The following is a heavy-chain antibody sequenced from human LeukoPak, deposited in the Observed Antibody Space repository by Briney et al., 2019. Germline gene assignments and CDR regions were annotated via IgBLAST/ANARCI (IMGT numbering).Heavy chain of an antibody. CDR1: GGSISSGGYS. CDR3: ARVFGLRVGQYYFDY. J-gene: IGHJ4*02. V-gene: IGHV4-30-2*01. CDR2: IYHSGST. D-gene: IGHD3-16*01. Sequence: SETLSLTCAVSGGSISSGGYSWSWIRQPPGKGLEWIGYIYHSGSTYYNPSLKSRVAISVDRSKNQFSLKLSSVTAADTAVYYCARVFGLRVGQYYFDYWGQGTLVAVSS.